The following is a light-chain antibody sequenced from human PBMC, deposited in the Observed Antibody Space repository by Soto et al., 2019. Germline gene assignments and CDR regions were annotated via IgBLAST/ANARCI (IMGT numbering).Light chain of an antibody. CDR1: QTISTN. CDR3: LQANRVPLS. CDR2: AAS. J-gene: IGKJ5*01. V-gene: IGKV1-12*01. Sequence: DIQMPLSLSSVSASVGDRVTITCRASQTISTNLAWYQQKPGKAPKLLIYAASSLQSGVPPRFSGSGSGTDFTLTITSLQPEDFAIYFCLQANRVPLSFGQGTRLEI.